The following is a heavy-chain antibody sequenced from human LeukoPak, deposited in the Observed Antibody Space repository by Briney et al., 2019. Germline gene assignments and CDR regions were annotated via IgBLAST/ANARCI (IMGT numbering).Heavy chain of an antibody. J-gene: IGHJ4*02. Sequence: SQTLSLTCAISGDSVFSNSAAWNWIRQSPSRGLEWLGRTYYRSKWFNDYAVSVKSRITINPDTSKNQFSLQLNSVTPEDTAVYYCARAAAAKGAFDYWGQGTLVTVSS. CDR2: TYYRSKWFN. CDR1: GDSVFSNSAA. V-gene: IGHV6-1*01. CDR3: ARAAAAKGAFDY. D-gene: IGHD6-13*01.